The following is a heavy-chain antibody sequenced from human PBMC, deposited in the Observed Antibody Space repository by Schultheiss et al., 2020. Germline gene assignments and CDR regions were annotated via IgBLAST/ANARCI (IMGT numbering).Heavy chain of an antibody. CDR3: ARVLESGSYYHYYYGMDV. Sequence: GESLKISCAASGFTFSSYAMHWVRQAPGKGLEWVAVIWYDGSNKYYADSVKGRFTISRDNSKNTLYLQMNSLRAEDTAVYYCARVLESGSYYHYYYGMDVWGQGTTGNVYS. CDR2: IWYDGSNK. D-gene: IGHD1-26*01. J-gene: IGHJ6*02. V-gene: IGHV3-33*08. CDR1: GFTFSSYA.